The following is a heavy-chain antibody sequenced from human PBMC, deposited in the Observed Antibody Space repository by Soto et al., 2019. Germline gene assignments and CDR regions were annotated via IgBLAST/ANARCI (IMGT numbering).Heavy chain of an antibody. D-gene: IGHD5-12*01. Sequence: ASVKVSCKASGYTFTIYGINWVRQAPGQGLEWMGWISPDNGDTNYAQKLQGRVTMTTDTSTSTAYMELRSLRSDDTAVYYCARALGYSGYAGMDVWGQGTTVTVSS. J-gene: IGHJ6*02. CDR3: ARALGYSGYAGMDV. CDR1: GYTFTIYG. V-gene: IGHV1-18*01. CDR2: ISPDNGDT.